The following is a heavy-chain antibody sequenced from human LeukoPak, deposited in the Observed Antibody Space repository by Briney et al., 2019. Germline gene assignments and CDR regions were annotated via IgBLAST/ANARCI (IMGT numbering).Heavy chain of an antibody. V-gene: IGHV4-30-2*01. Sequence: SETLSLTCAVSGGSISSGGYSWSWIRQPPGKGLEWIGYIYHSGSTNYNPSLKSRVTISVDTSKNQFSLKLSSVTAADTAVYYCARVTGRVGYYDSSGYYYDYWGQGTLVTVSS. CDR3: ARVTGRVGYYDSSGYYYDY. CDR1: GGSISSGGYS. D-gene: IGHD3-22*01. CDR2: IYHSGST. J-gene: IGHJ4*02.